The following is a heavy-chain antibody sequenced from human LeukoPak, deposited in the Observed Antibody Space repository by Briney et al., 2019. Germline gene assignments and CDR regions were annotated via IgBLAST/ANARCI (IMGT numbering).Heavy chain of an antibody. CDR1: GGSISSSSYY. CDR3: AREGNSWYDYYGMDV. D-gene: IGHD5-18*01. J-gene: IGHJ6*02. CDR2: IYYSGST. Sequence: SETLSLTCTVSGGSISSSSYYWGWIRQPPGKGLEWIGSIYYSGSTYYNPSLKSRVTISVDTSKNQFSLKLSSVTAADTAVYYCAREGNSWYDYYGMDVWGQGTTVTVSS. V-gene: IGHV4-39*07.